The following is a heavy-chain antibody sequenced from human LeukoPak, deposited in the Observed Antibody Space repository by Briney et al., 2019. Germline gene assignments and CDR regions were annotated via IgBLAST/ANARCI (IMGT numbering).Heavy chain of an antibody. CDR2: ISSSSSTI. Sequence: GGSLRLSCAASGFTFSSYSMSWVRQAPGKGLEWVSYISSSSSTIYYADSVKGRFTISRGNAKNSLYLQMNSLRAEDTAVYYCARRGDYAGGLGYYGMDVWGQGTTVTVSS. J-gene: IGHJ6*02. V-gene: IGHV3-48*01. CDR1: GFTFSSYS. D-gene: IGHD4-17*01. CDR3: ARRGDYAGGLGYYGMDV.